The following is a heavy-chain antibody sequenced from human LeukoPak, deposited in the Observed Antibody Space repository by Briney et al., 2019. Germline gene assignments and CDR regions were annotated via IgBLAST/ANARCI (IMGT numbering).Heavy chain of an antibody. CDR3: ARGASFPSRTPLDY. CDR2: MYYSGST. V-gene: IGHV4-59*01. Sequence: SETLSLTCTASGVSISSYYWSWIRQPPGKGLEWLGYMYYSGSTNYNPSLTSRVTISVDTSKNQLSLRLRSVTAADTAVYYCARGASFPSRTPLDYWGQGTLVTASS. J-gene: IGHJ4*02. D-gene: IGHD2-15*01. CDR1: GVSISSYY.